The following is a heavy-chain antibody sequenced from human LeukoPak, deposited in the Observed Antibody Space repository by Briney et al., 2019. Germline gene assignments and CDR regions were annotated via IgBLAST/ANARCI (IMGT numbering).Heavy chain of an antibody. CDR2: IYTSGST. V-gene: IGHV4-61*02. CDR3: ARQTKVTTVTGGYYYYYTDV. D-gene: IGHD4-11*01. CDR1: GGSISSGSYY. J-gene: IGHJ6*03. Sequence: SETLSLTCTVSGGSISSGSYYWSWIRQPAGKGLEWIGRIYTSGSTNYNPSLKSRVTISVDTSKNQFSLKLSSVTAADTAVYYCARQTKVTTVTGGYYYYYTDVWGKGTTVTVSS.